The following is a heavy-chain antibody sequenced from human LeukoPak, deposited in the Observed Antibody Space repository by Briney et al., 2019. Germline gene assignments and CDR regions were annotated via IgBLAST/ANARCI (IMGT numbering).Heavy chain of an antibody. CDR1: GFNFRNYW. V-gene: IGHV3-7*01. D-gene: IGHD2-2*01. J-gene: IGHJ6*03. CDR3: AKDSIVVVPAAYYYYYYMDV. CDR2: IKQDETEK. Sequence: PGGSLRLSCAASGFNFRNYWMSWVRQAPGKGLEWVANIKQDETEKYYVDSVKGRFTISRDNSKNTLYLQMNSLRAEDTAVYYCAKDSIVVVPAAYYYYYYMDVWGKGTTVTVSS.